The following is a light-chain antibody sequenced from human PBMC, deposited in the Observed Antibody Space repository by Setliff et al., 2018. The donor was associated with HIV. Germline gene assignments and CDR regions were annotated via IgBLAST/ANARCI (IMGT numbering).Light chain of an antibody. CDR3: CSYVGSYSYI. J-gene: IGLJ1*01. CDR2: DVS. Sequence: QSVLTQPRSVSGSPGQTVTLSCTGSTSDVGNYNYVSWYQQYPGKAPKLIIFDVSRRPSGVPDRFPGSKSQNTASLTISGLQPEDEADYYCCSYVGSYSYIFGTGTKVTVL. V-gene: IGLV2-11*01. CDR1: TSDVGNYNY.